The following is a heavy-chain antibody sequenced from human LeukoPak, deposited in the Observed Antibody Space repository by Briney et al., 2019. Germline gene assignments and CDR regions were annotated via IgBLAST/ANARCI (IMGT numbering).Heavy chain of an antibody. CDR1: GYTFTNYG. Sequence: ASVKVSCKASGYTFTNYGFNWVRQAPGQGLEWMGNSAYNGNTNYAQKFQDRVTMTTDTSTSTAYMELRSLRSDDTAVYYCARYNSMFRGVTTSDYWGQGTVVTVSS. CDR3: ARYNSMFRGVTTSDY. V-gene: IGHV1-18*01. CDR2: NSAYNGNT. J-gene: IGHJ4*02. D-gene: IGHD3-10*01.